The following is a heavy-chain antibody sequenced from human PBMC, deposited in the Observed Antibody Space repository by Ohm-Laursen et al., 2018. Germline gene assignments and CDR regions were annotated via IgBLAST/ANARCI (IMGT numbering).Heavy chain of an antibody. CDR1: GFTFSSYW. Sequence: SLRLSCAASGFTFSSYWMTWVRQAPGKGLEAPGKGLEWVSAISGSGGSTYYADSVKGRFTISRDNSKNTLYLQMNSLRAEDTAVYYCAKVKFYYDTTGYGGFDYWGQGTLVTVSS. D-gene: IGHD3-22*01. CDR3: AKVKFYYDTTGYGGFDY. CDR2: ISGSGGST. V-gene: IGHV3-23*01. J-gene: IGHJ4*02.